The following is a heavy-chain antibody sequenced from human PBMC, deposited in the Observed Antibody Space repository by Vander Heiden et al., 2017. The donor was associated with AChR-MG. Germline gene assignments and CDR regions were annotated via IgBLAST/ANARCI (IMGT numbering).Heavy chain of an antibody. Sequence: EVQLVQSGAAVKKPGDSLTISCKGSGYSFTNYWFGWVRQMPGKGLEWMGIIYPGDSDTRYSPSFQGQVTISADKSISTASLQWSSLKASDTAMYYCARSYLYNWFDPWGQGTLVTVSS. V-gene: IGHV5-51*01. CDR2: IYPGDSDT. CDR3: ARSYLYNWFDP. CDR1: GYSFTNYW. D-gene: IGHD3-10*01. J-gene: IGHJ5*02.